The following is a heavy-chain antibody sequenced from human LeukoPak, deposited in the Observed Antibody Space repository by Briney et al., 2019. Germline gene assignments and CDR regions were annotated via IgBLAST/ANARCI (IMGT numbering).Heavy chain of an antibody. CDR2: IIPIFGTA. D-gene: IGHD2-2*01. Sequence: ASVKVSCKASGGTFSSYAISWVRQAPGQGLEWMGGIIPIFGTANYAQKFQGRVTITADESTSTAYMELGSLRSEDTAVYYCARDHCSSTSCWSIQGWFDPWGQGTLVTVSS. V-gene: IGHV1-69*13. CDR1: GGTFSSYA. J-gene: IGHJ5*02. CDR3: ARDHCSSTSCWSIQGWFDP.